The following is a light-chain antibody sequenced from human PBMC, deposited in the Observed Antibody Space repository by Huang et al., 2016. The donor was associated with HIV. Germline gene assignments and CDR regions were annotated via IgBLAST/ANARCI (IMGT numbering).Light chain of an antibody. CDR3: QQYYTSPT. CDR2: STS. V-gene: IGKV1-NL1*01. CDR1: QGISNS. J-gene: IGKJ1*01. Sequence: DIQMTQSPSSLSAFVGDTVTITCRASQGISNSVAWYQQKPGKAPKLLLYSTSRLESGGPSRFRGGGSGTDYTLTINSLQPDDFATYYCQQYYTSPTFGQGARWKSN.